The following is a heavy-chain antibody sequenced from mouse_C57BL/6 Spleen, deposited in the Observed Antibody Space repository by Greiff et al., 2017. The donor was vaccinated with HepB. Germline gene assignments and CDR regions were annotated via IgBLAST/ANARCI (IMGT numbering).Heavy chain of an antibody. V-gene: IGHV1-69*01. CDR2: IDPSDSYT. J-gene: IGHJ3*01. Sequence: QVQLKQPGAELVMPGASVKLSCKASGYTFTSYWMHWVKQRPGQGLEWIGEIDPSDSYTNYNQKFKGKSTLTVDKSSSTAYMQLSSLTSEDSAVYYCARGEDYGFAYWGQGTLVTVSA. CDR1: GYTFTSYW. D-gene: IGHD1-1*01. CDR3: ARGEDYGFAY.